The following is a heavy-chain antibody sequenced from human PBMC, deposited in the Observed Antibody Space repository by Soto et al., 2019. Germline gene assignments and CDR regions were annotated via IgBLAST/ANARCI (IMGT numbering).Heavy chain of an antibody. CDR2: ISDTVDTT. Sequence: EVQLLASVGALVQPGGSLRLSCAASGFIFGAYAMAWVRQAPGKGLEWVSGISDTVDTTYYADSVKGRFTISRDKSKNTLYLQMNSLRVEDTAIYFWAKAQWLLGGDYFDSWGQGTLVTVSS. CDR3: AKAQWLLGGDYFDS. CDR1: GFIFGAYA. J-gene: IGHJ4*02. D-gene: IGHD6-19*01. V-gene: IGHV3-23*01.